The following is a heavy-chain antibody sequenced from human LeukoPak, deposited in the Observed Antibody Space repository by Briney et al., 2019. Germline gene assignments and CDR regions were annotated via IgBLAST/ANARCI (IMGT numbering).Heavy chain of an antibody. CDR2: ISYDAAVK. CDR3: ARYCSGGTCYVGLI. CDR1: GFTLRSYA. J-gene: IGHJ4*02. Sequence: PGGSLRLSCAVSGFTLRSYAIHWVRQAPGKGLQWVAFISYDAAVKYYADSVRGRFTVSRDNSKNTLYLQMNSLRAEDTAVYYCARYCSGGTCYVGLIWGQGTLVTVSS. D-gene: IGHD2-15*01. V-gene: IGHV3-30-3*01.